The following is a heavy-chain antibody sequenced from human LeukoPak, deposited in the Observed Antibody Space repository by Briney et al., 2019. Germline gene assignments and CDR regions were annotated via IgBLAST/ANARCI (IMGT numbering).Heavy chain of an antibody. D-gene: IGHD5-24*01. Sequence: GGSLRLSCAVSGFIVSSNHMNWVRQAPGKGLEWVSVNSGGYSGGGPFYADSVKGRFTTSSDRSKNTLFLHMNSLRAADTAVYYLGRSVYGDCHNSFDYWGLGILVTVSS. CDR3: GRSVYGDCHNSFDY. V-gene: IGHV3-66*01. J-gene: IGHJ4*02. CDR2: NSGGYSGGGP. CDR1: GFIVSSNH.